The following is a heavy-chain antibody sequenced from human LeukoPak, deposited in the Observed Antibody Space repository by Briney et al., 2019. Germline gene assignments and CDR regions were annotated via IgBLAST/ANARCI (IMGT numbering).Heavy chain of an antibody. CDR2: T. CDR3: ARGPDYYDSSGYYFGVVRAFDI. V-gene: IGHV3-74*01. D-gene: IGHD3-22*01. Sequence: TSYADSVKGRFTISRDNAKNTLYLQMNSLRAEDTAVYYCARGPDYYDSSGYYFGVVRAFDIWGQGTMVTVSS. J-gene: IGHJ3*02.